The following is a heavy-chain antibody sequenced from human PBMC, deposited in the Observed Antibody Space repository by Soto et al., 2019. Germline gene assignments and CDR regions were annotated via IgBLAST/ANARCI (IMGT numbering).Heavy chain of an antibody. CDR2: TYYRSKWYN. CDR1: GDSVSSNSAA. V-gene: IGHV6-1*01. CDR3: ARDSPRSSYYDRSGPDLWDAFDI. D-gene: IGHD3-22*01. Sequence: SQTLSLTCAISGDSVSSNSAAWNWIRQSPSRGLEWLGRTYYRSKWYNDYAVSVKRRITINPDTSKNQFSVQLNSVTPEDTAVSYRARDSPRSSYYDRSGPDLWDAFDIWGQGTMVTVTS. J-gene: IGHJ3*02.